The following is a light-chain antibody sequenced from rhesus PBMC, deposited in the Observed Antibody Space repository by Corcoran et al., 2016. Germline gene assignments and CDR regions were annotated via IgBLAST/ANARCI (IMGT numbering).Light chain of an antibody. CDR3: QQGYSTPHS. V-gene: IGKV1-18*01. CDR1: QGISSW. CDR2: AAS. Sequence: DIQMTQSPSSLSASVGDKVTITCRASQGISSWLAWYHQKLGKAPKLLIFAASSLQSGVPSRFSGRGSGTDYTLTISSLQPEDFATYYCQQGYSTPHSFGQGTKVEIK. J-gene: IGKJ2*01.